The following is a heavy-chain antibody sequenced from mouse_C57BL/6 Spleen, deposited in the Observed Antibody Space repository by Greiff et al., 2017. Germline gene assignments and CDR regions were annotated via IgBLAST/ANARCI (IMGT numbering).Heavy chain of an antibody. Sequence: VQLVESGAELMKPGASVKLSCKATGYTFTGYWIEWVKQRPGHGLEWIGEIVPGSGNTNYNEKFKGKATYTADTSSNTAYMQLSRLTAVYSAIKYGGRCGVHYWGQGTTLTVSS. CDR1: GYTFTGYW. J-gene: IGHJ2*01. V-gene: IGHV1-9*01. CDR2: IVPGSGNT. CDR3: GRCGVHY.